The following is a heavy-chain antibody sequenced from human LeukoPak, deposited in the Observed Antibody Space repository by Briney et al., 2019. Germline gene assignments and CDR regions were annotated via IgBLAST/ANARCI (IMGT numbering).Heavy chain of an antibody. CDR2: IYTSGST. J-gene: IGHJ3*02. D-gene: IGHD5-24*01. CDR1: GGSISSGSYY. CDR3: ARGDRLDGYFLAFDI. Sequence: SETLSLTCTVSGGSISSGSYYWNWIRQPAGKGLEWIGRIYTSGSTNYNPSLKSQVTISVDTSKNQFSLKLSSVTAADTAVYYCARGDRLDGYFLAFDIWGQGTMVTVSS. V-gene: IGHV4-61*02.